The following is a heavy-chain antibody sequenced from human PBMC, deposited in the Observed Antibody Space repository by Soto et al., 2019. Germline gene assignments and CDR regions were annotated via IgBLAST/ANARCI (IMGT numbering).Heavy chain of an antibody. CDR2: ISYSGIT. V-gene: IGHV4-39*01. Sequence: SETLSLTCTVSGGSITSSYYWGWIRQPPGKGLEWIGTISYSGITYYNPSLKSRITISVDTSKNQFSLRLSSVTATDTAVYYCATLYGDYVSYWGQGTLVTVSS. CDR1: GGSITSSYY. J-gene: IGHJ4*02. CDR3: ATLYGDYVSY. D-gene: IGHD4-17*01.